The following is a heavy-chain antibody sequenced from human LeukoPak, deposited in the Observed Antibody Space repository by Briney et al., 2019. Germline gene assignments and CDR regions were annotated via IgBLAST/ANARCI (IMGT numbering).Heavy chain of an antibody. CDR3: PRGLPGRDAFDV. CDR2: VFTSGNT. D-gene: IGHD3-16*01. Sequence: PSETLSLTCTVYGGSISSFYWNWIRQPPGKGLEWVGYVFTSGNTNYNPSLGSRVTIAEDTSKNQFSLNLTSLGDADTAVYYCPRGLPGRDAFDVWGQGTVVAVSS. J-gene: IGHJ3*01. V-gene: IGHV4-59*13. CDR1: GGSISSFY.